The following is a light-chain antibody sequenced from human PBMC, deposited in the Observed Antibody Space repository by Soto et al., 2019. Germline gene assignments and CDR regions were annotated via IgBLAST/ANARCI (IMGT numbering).Light chain of an antibody. CDR1: SSDVGNYNY. CDR3: SSYTTSGTXV. Sequence: QSVLTQSASVSGSPGQSITISCTGTSSDVGNYNYVSWYQQHPAKAPKLMIYDVSNRPSGVSNRFSGSKSGNTASLTISGLQAEDEADYYCSSYTTSGTXVFGTGNKVTV. J-gene: IGLJ1*01. V-gene: IGLV2-14*01. CDR2: DVS.